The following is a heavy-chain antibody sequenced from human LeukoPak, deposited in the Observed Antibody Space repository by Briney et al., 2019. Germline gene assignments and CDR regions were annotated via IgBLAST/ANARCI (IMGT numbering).Heavy chain of an antibody. CDR2: INDSGST. J-gene: IGHJ4*02. V-gene: IGHV4-34*01. CDR1: GESFSGYY. D-gene: IGHD3-3*01. CDR3: ARLGGLEPDY. Sequence: SETLSLTCAVYGESFSGYYWSWIRQAPGKGLEWIGEINDSGSTNHNPSLKSRVTISVDTSKNQFSLKLSSVTAADTAVYYCARLGGLEPDYWGQGTLVTVSS.